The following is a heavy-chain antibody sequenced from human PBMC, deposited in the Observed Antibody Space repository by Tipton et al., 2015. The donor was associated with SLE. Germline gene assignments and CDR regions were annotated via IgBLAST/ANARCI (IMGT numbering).Heavy chain of an antibody. J-gene: IGHJ4*02. D-gene: IGHD1-1*01. CDR1: GGSFSGYY. Sequence: TLSLTCAVYGGSFSGYYWSWIRQSPGRGLEWIGYIYYSGSTNYNPSLKSRVTISVDTSKNQFSLKLSSVTAADTAVYYCARGSRTDYYFDYWGQGTLVTVSS. CDR3: ARGSRTDYYFDY. V-gene: IGHV4-59*01. CDR2: IYYSGST.